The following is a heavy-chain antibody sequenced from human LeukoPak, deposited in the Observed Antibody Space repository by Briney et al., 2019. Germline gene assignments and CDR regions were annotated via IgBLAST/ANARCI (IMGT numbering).Heavy chain of an antibody. CDR2: VFRLQTVRT. Sequence: PSETLSLTCTVSDSSITSTYYWAWFRQPPGKGLEWIATVFRLQTVRTFNNPSLGSRVTMSLDPSHNQFSLKLTSVPAADTALYFCARVLHAPYLIDSWGQGTLVTVSS. V-gene: IGHV4-38-2*02. J-gene: IGHJ4*02. CDR1: DSSITSTYY. CDR3: ARVLHAPYLIDS. D-gene: IGHD2-8*01.